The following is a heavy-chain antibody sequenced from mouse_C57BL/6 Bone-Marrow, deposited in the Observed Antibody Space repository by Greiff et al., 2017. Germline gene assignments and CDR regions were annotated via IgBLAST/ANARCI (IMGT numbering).Heavy chain of an antibody. CDR3: ARKVRRIFAY. J-gene: IGHJ3*01. Sequence: VQLKESGPELVKPGASVKISCKASGYSFTGYYMNWVKQSPEKSLEWIGEINPSTGGTTYNQKFKAKATLTVDKSSSTAYMQLKSLTSEDSAVDYCARKVRRIFAYWGQGTLVTVSA. CDR2: INPSTGGT. D-gene: IGHD1-3*01. V-gene: IGHV1-42*01. CDR1: GYSFTGYY.